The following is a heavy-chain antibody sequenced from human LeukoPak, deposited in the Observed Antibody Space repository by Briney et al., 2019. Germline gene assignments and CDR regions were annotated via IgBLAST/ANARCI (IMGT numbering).Heavy chain of an antibody. D-gene: IGHD6-13*01. CDR1: GGSISSGGYS. J-gene: IGHJ6*02. V-gene: IGHV4-30-2*01. Sequence: SQTLSLTCAVSGGSISSGGYSWSWIRQPPGKGLEWIGYIYHSGSTYYNPSLKSRVTISVDRSKNQFSLKLSSVTAADTAVYYCARDRARIAAAGYYYYYGMDVWGQGTTVTVSS. CDR3: ARDRARIAAAGYYYYYGMDV. CDR2: IYHSGST.